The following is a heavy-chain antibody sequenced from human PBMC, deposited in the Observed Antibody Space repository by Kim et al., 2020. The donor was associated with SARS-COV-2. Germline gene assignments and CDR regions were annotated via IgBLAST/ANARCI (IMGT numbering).Heavy chain of an antibody. CDR3: ARAPYCSSTSCYTFDY. J-gene: IGHJ4*02. Sequence: SVKGRFTISRDNAKNSLYLQMNSLRAEDTAVYYCARAPYCSSTSCYTFDYWGQGTLVTVSS. D-gene: IGHD2-2*02. V-gene: IGHV3-7*04.